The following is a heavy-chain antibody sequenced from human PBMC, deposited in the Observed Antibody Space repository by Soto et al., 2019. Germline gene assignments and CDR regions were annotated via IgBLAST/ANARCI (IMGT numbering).Heavy chain of an antibody. V-gene: IGHV3-23*01. CDR2: ISASADAT. J-gene: IGHJ4*02. D-gene: IGHD3-3*01. Sequence: LRLSCASSGFTFSDFGMSWVRQAPGKGLEWVAVISASADATYYAASVKGRFTLSRDNSRNILYLQMNSLTVADTAVYYCAKKLTTYAVDPADYWGQGTQVTVSS. CDR1: GFTFSDFG. CDR3: AKKLTTYAVDPADY.